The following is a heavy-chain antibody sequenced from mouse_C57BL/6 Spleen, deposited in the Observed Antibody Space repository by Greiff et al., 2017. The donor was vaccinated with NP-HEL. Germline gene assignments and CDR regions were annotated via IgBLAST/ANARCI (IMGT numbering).Heavy chain of an antibody. CDR3: ASGLLRPSYYYAMDY. CDR1: GYTFTDYN. J-gene: IGHJ4*01. Sequence: EVQLQQSGPELVKPGASVKIPCKASGYTFTDYNMDWVKQSHGKSLEWIGDINPNNGGTIYNQKFKGKATLTVDKSSSTAYMELRSLTSEDTAVYYCASGLLRPSYYYAMDYWGQGTSVTVSS. D-gene: IGHD1-2*01. V-gene: IGHV1-18*01. CDR2: INPNNGGT.